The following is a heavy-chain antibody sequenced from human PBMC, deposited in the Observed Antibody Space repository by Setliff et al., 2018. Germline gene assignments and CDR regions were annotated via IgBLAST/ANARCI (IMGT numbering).Heavy chain of an antibody. D-gene: IGHD1-20*01. J-gene: IGHJ4*02. Sequence: GESLKISCAVSGFTFSDHYMDWVRQAPGKGLEWVARTRNKVNNYSTMYAASVGGRFTISRDESENSLYLQMNSLKSEDTAVYYCVRVAATGYKYDYWGQGTLVTVSS. CDR2: TRNKVNNYST. CDR3: VRVAATGYKYDY. V-gene: IGHV3-72*01. CDR1: GFTFSDHY.